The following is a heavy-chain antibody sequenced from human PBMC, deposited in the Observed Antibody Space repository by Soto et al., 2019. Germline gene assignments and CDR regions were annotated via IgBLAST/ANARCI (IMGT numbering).Heavy chain of an antibody. V-gene: IGHV4-34*01. CDR2: INHSGST. CDR3: ARDSVLMVYATFDY. Sequence: SETLSLTCAVYGGSFSGYYWSWIRQPPGRGLEWIGEINHSGSTNYNPSLKSRVTISVDTSKNQFSLKLSSVTAADTAVYYCARDSVLMVYATFDYWGQGTLVTVSS. D-gene: IGHD2-8*01. CDR1: GGSFSGYY. J-gene: IGHJ4*02.